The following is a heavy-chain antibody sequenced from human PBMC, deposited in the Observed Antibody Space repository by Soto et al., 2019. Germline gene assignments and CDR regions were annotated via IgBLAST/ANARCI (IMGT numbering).Heavy chain of an antibody. Sequence: GSLILSCAASGFTFSSYAMHWVRQAPGKGLEYVSAISSNGGSTYYANSVKGRFTISRDNSKNTLYLQMGSLRAEDMAVYYCARASDYGSWYFDLWGRGTLVTVSS. V-gene: IGHV3-64*01. CDR3: ARASDYGSWYFDL. CDR1: GFTFSSYA. D-gene: IGHD4-17*01. CDR2: ISSNGGST. J-gene: IGHJ2*01.